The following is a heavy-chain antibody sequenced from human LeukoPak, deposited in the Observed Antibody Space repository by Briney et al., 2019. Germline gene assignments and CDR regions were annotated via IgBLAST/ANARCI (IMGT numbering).Heavy chain of an antibody. CDR3: ARDLYRIVVVPHYFDY. V-gene: IGHV3-7*01. J-gene: IGHJ4*02. CDR2: IKKDGSEK. Sequence: PGGSLRLSCAASGFTFCSYWMSWVRQAPGKGLEWVANIKKDGSEKYYVDSVKGRFTISRDNAKNSLYLQMNSLRAEDTAVYYCARDLYRIVVVPHYFDYWGQGTLVTVSS. CDR1: GFTFCSYW. D-gene: IGHD3-22*01.